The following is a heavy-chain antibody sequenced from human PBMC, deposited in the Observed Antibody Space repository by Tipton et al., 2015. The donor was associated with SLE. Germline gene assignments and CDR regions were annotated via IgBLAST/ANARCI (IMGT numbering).Heavy chain of an antibody. D-gene: IGHD2/OR15-2a*01. V-gene: IGHV3-74*01. Sequence: SLRLSCAASGFTFSRHWMHWVRQAPGKGLVWVSRINSDGSSTSYMDSVKGRFTISRDNSKNTLYLQMNSLRAEDTALYYCASSLLPRYGMDVWGQGTTVTVSS. J-gene: IGHJ6*02. CDR1: GFTFSRHW. CDR3: ASSLLPRYGMDV. CDR2: INSDGSST.